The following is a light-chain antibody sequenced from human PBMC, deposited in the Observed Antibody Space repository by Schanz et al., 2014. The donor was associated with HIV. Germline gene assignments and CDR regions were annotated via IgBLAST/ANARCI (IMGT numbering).Light chain of an antibody. Sequence: EIVLTQSPGTLSLSPGERGTLSCRASQSVKSNFIGWYQQKPGQAPRLLIFGASNRATGIQDRFSGGVSGTDFTLTISRVEPEDYAVYYCQQRSNWRFGPGTKVDIK. V-gene: IGKV3D-20*02. CDR3: QQRSNWR. J-gene: IGKJ3*01. CDR2: GAS. CDR1: QSVKSNF.